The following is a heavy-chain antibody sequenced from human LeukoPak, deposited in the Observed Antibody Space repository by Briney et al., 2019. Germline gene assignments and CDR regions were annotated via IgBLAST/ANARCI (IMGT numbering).Heavy chain of an antibody. CDR1: GFTLSSYW. J-gene: IGHJ4*02. CDR3: ARSPDYDYVWGSDY. CDR2: VKQDGSEK. V-gene: IGHV3-7*01. D-gene: IGHD3-16*01. Sequence: GGSLRLSCAASGFTLSSYWMSWARQAPGKGREWVANVKQDGSEKYYVDSVKGRFTISRDNAKNSLYLQMNSLRAEDTAVYYCARSPDYDYVWGSDYWGQGTLVTVSS.